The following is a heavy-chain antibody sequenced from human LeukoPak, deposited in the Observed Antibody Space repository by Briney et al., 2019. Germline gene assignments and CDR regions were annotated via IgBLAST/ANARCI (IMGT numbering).Heavy chain of an antibody. J-gene: IGHJ3*02. V-gene: IGHV4-30-4*01. CDR2: IYYSGST. CDR3: ARANGLYDILTGYYPDAFDI. D-gene: IGHD3-9*01. Sequence: SQTLSLTCTVSGGSISSGDYYWSWIRQPPGKGLEWIGYIYYSGSTYYNPSLKSRVTISVDTSKNQFSLKLSSVTAADTAVYYCARANGLYDILTGYYPDAFDIWGQGKMVTVSS. CDR1: GGSISSGDYY.